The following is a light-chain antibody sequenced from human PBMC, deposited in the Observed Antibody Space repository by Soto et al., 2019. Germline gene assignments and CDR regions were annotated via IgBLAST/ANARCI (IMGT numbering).Light chain of an antibody. V-gene: IGKV3-11*01. CDR1: QRVSSY. CDR2: DAS. Sequence: IVLTPSPSTLSLSPEERATLSCRASQRVSSYLAWYQQKPGQAPRLLIYDASNRATGIPARFSGSGSGTDFTLTISSLEPEDFAVYYCQQRSNWWTFGQGTKVDIK. CDR3: QQRSNWWT. J-gene: IGKJ1*01.